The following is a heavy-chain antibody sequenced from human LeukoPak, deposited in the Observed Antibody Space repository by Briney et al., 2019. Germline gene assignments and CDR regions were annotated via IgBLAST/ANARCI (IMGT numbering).Heavy chain of an antibody. CDR3: ARQPEGTWFDP. J-gene: IGHJ5*02. CDR2: IDPSDSYT. V-gene: IGHV5-10-1*01. D-gene: IGHD1-1*01. CDR1: GYSFTSNW. Sequence: GESLKISCKGSGYSFTSNWISWVRQLPGKGLEWMGRIDPSDSYTNYSPSFQGHVTISADKSISTAYLQWSSLKASDTAMYYCARQPEGTWFDPWGQGTLVTVSS.